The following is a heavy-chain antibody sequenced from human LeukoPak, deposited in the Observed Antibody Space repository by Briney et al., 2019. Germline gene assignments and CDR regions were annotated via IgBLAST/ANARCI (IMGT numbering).Heavy chain of an antibody. CDR3: AKDYRDFWSGYYGYFDF. J-gene: IGHJ4*01. V-gene: IGHV3-23*01. Sequence: GGSLRLSCAASGFTFDNYAMNWVRQAPGKGLECASGISGSGGTTAYADSVKGRFTISRDNSKNTLYLQMNSLRAEDTAIYYCAKDYRDFWSGYYGYFDFWGHGTRVTVFS. CDR2: ISGSGGTT. CDR1: GFTFDNYA. D-gene: IGHD3-3*01.